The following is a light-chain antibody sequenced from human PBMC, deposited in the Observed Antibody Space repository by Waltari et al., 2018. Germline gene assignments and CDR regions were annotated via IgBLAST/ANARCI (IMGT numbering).Light chain of an antibody. CDR2: EVS. Sequence: QSALTQPASVSASPGQSITISCTGTSSDVGGYNYVSWYQQHPGKAPKLMIYEVSNRPSGVSQRFSGSKSGNTASLTISGLQAEDEADYYCSSYTSSSTLVFGGGTKLTVL. V-gene: IGLV2-14*01. CDR3: SSYTSSSTLV. CDR1: SSDVGGYNY. J-gene: IGLJ2*01.